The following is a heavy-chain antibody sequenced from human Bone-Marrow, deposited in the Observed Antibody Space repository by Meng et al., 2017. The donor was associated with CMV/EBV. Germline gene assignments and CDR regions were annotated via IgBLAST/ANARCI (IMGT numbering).Heavy chain of an antibody. V-gene: IGHV3-53*01. Sequence: GESLKISCTASGFTFGDYAMSWVRQAPGKGLEWVSVIYSGGSTYYADSVKGRFTISRDNSKNTLYLQMNSLRAEDTAVYYCARYGYSSSSADYYYGMDVWGQGTTVTVSS. CDR3: ARYGYSSSSADYYYGMDV. CDR2: IYSGGST. J-gene: IGHJ6*02. CDR1: GFTFGDYA. D-gene: IGHD6-6*01.